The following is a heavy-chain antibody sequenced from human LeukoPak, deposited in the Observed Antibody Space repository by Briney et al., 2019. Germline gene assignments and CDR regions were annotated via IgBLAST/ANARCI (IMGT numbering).Heavy chain of an antibody. CDR3: ARGGHIVVVTANYWYFDL. CDR1: GGSFSGYY. CDR2: VNHSGST. Sequence: SETLSLTCAVYGGSFSGYYWSWIRQPPGKGLEWIGEVNHSGSTNYNPSLKSRVTISVDTSKNQFSLKLSSVTAADTAVYYCARGGHIVVVTANYWYFDLWGRGTLVTVSS. V-gene: IGHV4-34*01. J-gene: IGHJ2*01. D-gene: IGHD2-21*02.